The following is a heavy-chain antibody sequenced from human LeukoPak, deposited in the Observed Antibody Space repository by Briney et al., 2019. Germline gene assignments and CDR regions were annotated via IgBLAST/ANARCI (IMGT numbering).Heavy chain of an antibody. CDR1: GFTFSSYS. V-gene: IGHV3-21*01. Sequence: GGSLRLSCAASGFTFSSYSMNWVRQAPGKGLEWVSSISSSSSYIYYADSVKGRFTISRDNAKNSLYLQMNSLRAEDTAVYYCARGSTYYYDSSGYRKTLRFDYWGQGTLVTVSS. CDR3: ARGSTYYYDSSGYRKTLRFDY. J-gene: IGHJ4*02. D-gene: IGHD3-22*01. CDR2: ISSSSSYI.